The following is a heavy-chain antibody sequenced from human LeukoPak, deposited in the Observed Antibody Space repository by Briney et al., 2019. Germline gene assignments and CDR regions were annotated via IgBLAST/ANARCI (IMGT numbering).Heavy chain of an antibody. CDR3: ASLTTVRGFDY. Sequence: GGSLRLSCAASGFTFSSYAMHWVRQAPGKGLEWVAVISYDGSNKYYADSVKGRSTISRDNSKNTLYLQMNSLRAEDTAVYYCASLTTVRGFDYWGQGTLVTVSS. D-gene: IGHD4-17*01. CDR2: ISYDGSNK. V-gene: IGHV3-30*04. CDR1: GFTFSSYA. J-gene: IGHJ4*02.